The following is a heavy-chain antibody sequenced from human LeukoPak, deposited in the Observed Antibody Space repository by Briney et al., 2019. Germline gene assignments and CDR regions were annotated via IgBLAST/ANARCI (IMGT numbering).Heavy chain of an antibody. Sequence: SETLSLTCTVSGDSISSSHYYWGWIRQSPGKGLEWIGSIYSGGETHYNPSLNSRVTIFLDTSRNRFSLKLSSVTAADTAVYYCARGRGRYDFWSGYYTGIFDYWGQGTLVTVSS. CDR2: IYSGGET. V-gene: IGHV4-39*02. J-gene: IGHJ4*02. D-gene: IGHD3-3*01. CDR3: ARGRGRYDFWSGYYTGIFDY. CDR1: GDSISSSHYY.